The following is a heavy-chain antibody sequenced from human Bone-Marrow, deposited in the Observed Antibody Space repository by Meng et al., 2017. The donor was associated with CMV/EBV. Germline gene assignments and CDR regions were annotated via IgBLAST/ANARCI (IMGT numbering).Heavy chain of an antibody. V-gene: IGHV3-33*06. CDR1: GFTFSSYA. CDR2: IWYDGSNK. J-gene: IGHJ6*02. CDR3: AKESEYQLLSYYYYGMDV. Sequence: GESLKISCAASGFTFSSYAMHWVRQAPGKGLEWVAVIWYDGSNKYYADSVKGRFTISRDNSKNTLYLQMNSLRAEDTAVYYCAKESEYQLLSYYYYGMDVWGQGTTVTVSS. D-gene: IGHD2-2*01.